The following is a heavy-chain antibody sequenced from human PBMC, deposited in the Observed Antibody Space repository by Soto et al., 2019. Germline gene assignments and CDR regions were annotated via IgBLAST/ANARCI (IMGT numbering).Heavy chain of an antibody. CDR1: GYTLTELS. V-gene: IGHV1-24*01. J-gene: IGHJ6*02. Sequence: ASVKVSCKVSGYTLTELSMHWVRQAPGKGLEWMGGFDPEDGETIYAQKFQGRVTMTEDTSTDTAYMELSSLRSEDTAVYYCATPIAVAGSAHYYYGMDVWGQGTTVTVSS. D-gene: IGHD6-19*01. CDR2: FDPEDGET. CDR3: ATPIAVAGSAHYYYGMDV.